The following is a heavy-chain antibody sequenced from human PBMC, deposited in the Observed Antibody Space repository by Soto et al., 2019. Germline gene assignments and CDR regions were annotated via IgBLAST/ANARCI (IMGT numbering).Heavy chain of an antibody. V-gene: IGHV3-30-3*01. D-gene: IGHD5-18*01. J-gene: IGHJ5*02. CDR3: ARGRGYGYGQNWFDP. CDR1: GFTFSNYA. CDR2: MSYDGSSK. Sequence: SLRLSCAASGFTFSNYAMHWVRQAPGKGLEWVAVMSYDGSSKYFADSVKGRFTISRDNSKDTLYLQMNSLRADDTAVYYCARGRGYGYGQNWFDPWGQGTLVTVSS.